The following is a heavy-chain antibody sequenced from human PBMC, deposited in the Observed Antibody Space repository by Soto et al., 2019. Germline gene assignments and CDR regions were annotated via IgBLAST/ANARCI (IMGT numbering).Heavy chain of an antibody. V-gene: IGHV4-31*03. D-gene: IGHD3-10*01. Sequence: SETLSLTCTVSGGSISSGGYYWSWIRQHPGKGLEWIGYIYYSGSTYYNPSLKSRVTISVDTSKNQFSLKLSSVTAADTAVYYCAGGFSSYYYMDVWGKGTTVTVSS. CDR2: IYYSGST. CDR3: AGGFSSYYYMDV. CDR1: GGSISSGGYY. J-gene: IGHJ6*03.